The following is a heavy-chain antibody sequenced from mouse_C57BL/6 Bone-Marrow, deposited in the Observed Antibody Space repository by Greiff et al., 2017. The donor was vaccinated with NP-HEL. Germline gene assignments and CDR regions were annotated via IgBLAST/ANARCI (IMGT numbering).Heavy chain of an antibody. Sequence: EVQLQQSGPGMVKPSQSLSLTCTVTGYSISSGYDWHWIRHFPGNIQEWMGYMSYSGSTNYNQSFKSRISITYDKSKNSLFLKLITVTTEDTATYYCARDPGGRYFDYWGQGTTLTVSS. CDR3: ARDPGGRYFDY. J-gene: IGHJ2*01. CDR2: MSYSGST. V-gene: IGHV3-1*01. D-gene: IGHD1-1*02. CDR1: GYSISSGYD.